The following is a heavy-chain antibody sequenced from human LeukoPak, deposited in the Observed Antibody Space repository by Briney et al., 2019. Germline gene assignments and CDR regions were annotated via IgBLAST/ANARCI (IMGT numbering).Heavy chain of an antibody. V-gene: IGHV4-39*01. CDR1: GGSISSSSYY. J-gene: IGHJ5*02. CDR3: ARREGSGWYINWFDP. Sequence: SETLSLTCTVSGGSISSSSYYWGWIRQPPGKGLEWIGSIYYSGSTYYNPSLKSRVTISVDTSKNQFSLKLSSVTAADTAVYYCARREGSGWYINWFDPWGQGTLVTVSS. D-gene: IGHD6-19*01. CDR2: IYYSGST.